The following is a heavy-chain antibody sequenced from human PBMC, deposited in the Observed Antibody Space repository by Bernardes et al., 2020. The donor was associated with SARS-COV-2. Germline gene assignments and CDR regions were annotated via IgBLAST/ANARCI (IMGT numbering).Heavy chain of an antibody. V-gene: IGHV3-48*03. CDR3: AREYTYGFDS. CDR2: ISTGGSTK. Sequence: GGSLRLSRAASGFTFSSYVMNWVRQAPGQGLAWVSYISTGGSTKYYADSVKGRFTISRDNAKNSLYLQMNSLRAEDTAVYYCAREYTYGFDSWGQGTLVTVS. D-gene: IGHD5-18*01. CDR1: GFTFSSYV. J-gene: IGHJ4*02.